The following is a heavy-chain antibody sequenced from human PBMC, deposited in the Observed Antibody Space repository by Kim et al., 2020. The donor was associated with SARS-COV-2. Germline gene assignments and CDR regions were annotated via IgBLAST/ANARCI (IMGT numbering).Heavy chain of an antibody. CDR1: GFNFTTYW. J-gene: IGHJ6*02. CDR2: INSDGTGT. V-gene: IGHV3-74*01. Sequence: GGSLRLSCGVSGFNFTTYWMHWVRQAPGKGLVWVSRINSDGTGTAYADPVKGRFTISRDNARDKVYLQMNSLRADDTAMYYCVIDHGTQYYGMDVWGQGTTVTVSS. CDR3: VIDHGTQYYGMDV.